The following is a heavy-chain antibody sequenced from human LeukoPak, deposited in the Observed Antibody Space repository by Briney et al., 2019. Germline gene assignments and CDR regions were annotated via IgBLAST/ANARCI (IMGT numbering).Heavy chain of an antibody. J-gene: IGHJ5*02. V-gene: IGHV1-69*01. CDR2: IIPIFGTA. D-gene: IGHD6-13*01. Sequence: KISCKASGGTFSSYAISWVRQAPGQGLEWMGGIIPIFGTANYAQKFQGRVTITADESTSTAYMELSSLRSEDTAVYYCARAASAGTYNWFDPWGQGTLVTVSS. CDR1: GGTFSSYA. CDR3: ARAASAGTYNWFDP.